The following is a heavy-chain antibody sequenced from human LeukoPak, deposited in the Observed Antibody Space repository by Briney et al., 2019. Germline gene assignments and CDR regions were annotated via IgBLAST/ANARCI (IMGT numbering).Heavy chain of an antibody. CDR3: AGLYV. J-gene: IGHJ6*04. CDR2: VYTSGST. V-gene: IGHV4-61*02. Sequence: SETLSLTCTVSGGSISSSSYYWSWIRQPAGKGLEWIGRVYTSGSTSYNPSLRSRVTMSVDTSKNQLSLKLSSVTAADTAVYYCAGLYVWGKGITVTISS. CDR1: GGSISSSSYY.